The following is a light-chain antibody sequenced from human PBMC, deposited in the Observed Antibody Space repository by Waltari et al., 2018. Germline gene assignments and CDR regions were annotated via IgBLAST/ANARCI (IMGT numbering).Light chain of an antibody. J-gene: IGLJ2*01. V-gene: IGLV3-21*04. CDR1: NIGSKS. Sequence: SYVLTQPPSVSVAPGKTARLTCGGNNIGSKSVHWYQQKPGQAPVLVIYYDSDRPSGIPERFSGSNAGNTATLTNSRVEAGDEADYYCQVWDSSSDHPVVFGGGTKLTVL. CDR3: QVWDSSSDHPVV. CDR2: YDS.